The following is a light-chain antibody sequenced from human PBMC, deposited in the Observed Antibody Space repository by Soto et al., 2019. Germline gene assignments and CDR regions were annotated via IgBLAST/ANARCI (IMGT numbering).Light chain of an antibody. J-gene: IGLJ1*01. CDR2: EVS. CDR1: SSDVGSYNY. CDR3: SSYSSSSTV. Sequence: QSALTQPASVSGSPGQSITISCTGTSSDVGSYNYVSWYQQYPGKVPKLMIYEVSTRPSGVSSRFSGSKSGNTASLTISGLQAEDEADYYCSSYSSSSTVFGTGTKVTVL. V-gene: IGLV2-14*01.